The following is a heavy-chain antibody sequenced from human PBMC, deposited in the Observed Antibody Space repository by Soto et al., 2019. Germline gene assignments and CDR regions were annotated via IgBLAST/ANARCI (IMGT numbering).Heavy chain of an antibody. V-gene: IGHV4-30-2*01. CDR2: IYHSGST. Sequence: SETLSLTCAVSGGSISSGGYSWSWIRQPPGKGLEWIGYIYHSGSTYYNPSLKSRVTISVDRSKNQFSLKLSSVTAADTAVYYCARAGVLLWFGELTWFDPWGQGTLVTSPQ. D-gene: IGHD3-10*01. CDR1: GGSISSGGYS. CDR3: ARAGVLLWFGELTWFDP. J-gene: IGHJ5*02.